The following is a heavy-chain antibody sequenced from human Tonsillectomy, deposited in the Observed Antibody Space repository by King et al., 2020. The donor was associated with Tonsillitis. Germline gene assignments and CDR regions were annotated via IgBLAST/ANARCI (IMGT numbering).Heavy chain of an antibody. J-gene: IGHJ3*02. CDR2: ISGSGGST. V-gene: IGHV3-23*04. CDR1: GFTFSTYA. D-gene: IGHD2/OR15-2a*01. Sequence: EVQLVESGGGLVQPGGSLRLSCAVSGFTFSTYALSWVRQAPGKGLEWVSAISGSGGSTYYADSVKGRFTISRDNSKNMLYLQMDSLRAEDTAVYYCARVGDCNSATFIYWICVFDIWSQGTMVTVSS. CDR3: ARVGDCNSATFIYWICVFDI.